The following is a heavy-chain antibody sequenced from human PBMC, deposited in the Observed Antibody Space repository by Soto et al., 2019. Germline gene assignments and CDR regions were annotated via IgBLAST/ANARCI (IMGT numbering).Heavy chain of an antibody. CDR3: AKDLHWFAMDV. D-gene: IGHD3-10*01. V-gene: IGHV3-23*01. J-gene: IGHJ6*02. CDR2: ISGSEDNI. CDR1: GFPFSNYY. Sequence: EVQLLESGGGLVQPGGSLRLCCVASGFPFSNYYMDWVRQAPGKGLEWVAVISGSEDNIHYADSVKGRFTISRDNSMNTLYLQMNSLRADDTAIYYCAKDLHWFAMDVWGQGTTVTVSS.